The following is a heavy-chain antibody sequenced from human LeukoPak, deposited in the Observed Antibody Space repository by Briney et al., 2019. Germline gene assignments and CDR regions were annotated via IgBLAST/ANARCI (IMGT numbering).Heavy chain of an antibody. CDR1: GGTFSSYA. D-gene: IGHD3-3*01. J-gene: IGHJ3*02. V-gene: IGHV1-69*13. CDR2: IIPIFGTA. CDR3: ARVGRIADFWSGYRNDAFDI. Sequence: ASVKVSCKASGGTFSSYAISWVRQAPGQGLEWMGGIIPIFGTANYAQKFQGRVTITADESTSIAYMELSSLRSEDTAVYYCARVGRIADFWSGYRNDAFDIWGQGTMVTVSS.